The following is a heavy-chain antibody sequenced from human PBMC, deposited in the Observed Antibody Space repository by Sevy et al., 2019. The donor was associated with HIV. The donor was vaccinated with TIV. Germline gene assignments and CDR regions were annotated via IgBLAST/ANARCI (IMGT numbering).Heavy chain of an antibody. CDR3: ARGDYYGSLYYFDY. J-gene: IGHJ4*02. CDR2: ISSASSYI. V-gene: IGHV3-21*06. D-gene: IGHD3-10*01. Sequence: GGSLRLSCAASGFTFNYHFMNWVRQLPGKGLEWVSSISSASSYINYSDSVKGRFTISRDNAKNLVFLEMNNLRPEDTAVYFCARGDYYGSLYYFDYWGQGTLVTVSS. CDR1: GFTFNYHF.